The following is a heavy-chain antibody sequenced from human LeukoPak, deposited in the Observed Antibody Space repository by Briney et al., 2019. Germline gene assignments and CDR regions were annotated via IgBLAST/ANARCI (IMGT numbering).Heavy chain of an antibody. V-gene: IGHV1-2*02. D-gene: IGHD3-10*01. CDR3: ARAYHYYGSGSHDY. CDR2: INPNSGGT. CDR1: GYTFTGYY. J-gene: IGHJ4*02. Sequence: ASVKVSCKASGYTFTGYYMHWVRQAPGQGLEWMGWINPNSGGTNYAQKFQGRVTMTRDTSISTAYMELSRLRSDDTAVYYCARAYHYYGSGSHDYWGQGTLVTVSS.